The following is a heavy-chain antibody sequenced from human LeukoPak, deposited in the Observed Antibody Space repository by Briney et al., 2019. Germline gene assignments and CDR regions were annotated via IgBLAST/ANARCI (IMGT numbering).Heavy chain of an antibody. D-gene: IGHD1-26*01. Sequence: SETLSLTCTVSGGSISSYYWSWIRQPPGKGLEWIGYISYSGSTDYNPSLKSRVTISLDTSKNQFSLRLSSVTAADTAVYYCARETRLHSGSCSNDAFDIWGQGTMVTVSS. CDR3: ARETRLHSGSCSNDAFDI. CDR2: ISYSGST. J-gene: IGHJ3*02. CDR1: GGSISSYY. V-gene: IGHV4-59*01.